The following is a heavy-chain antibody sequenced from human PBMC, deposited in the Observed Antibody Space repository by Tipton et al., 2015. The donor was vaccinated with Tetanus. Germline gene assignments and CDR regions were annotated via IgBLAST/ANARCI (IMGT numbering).Heavy chain of an antibody. D-gene: IGHD5-18*01. CDR2: IHPSGST. J-gene: IGHJ4*02. V-gene: IGHV4-34*01. CDR1: GGSFSGYY. Sequence: TLSLTCAVYGGSFSGYYCSWIRQSPGRGLEWIGEIHPSGSTYYNPSFASRITLSQDTSENQFSLELNSVTAAGTAVYYCARGVDRAKAGTDWGQGTLVTVSS. CDR3: ARGVDRAKAGTD.